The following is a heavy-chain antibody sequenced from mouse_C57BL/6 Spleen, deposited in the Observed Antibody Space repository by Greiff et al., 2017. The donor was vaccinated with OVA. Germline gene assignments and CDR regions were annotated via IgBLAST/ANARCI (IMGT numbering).Heavy chain of an antibody. Sequence: VQLQQSGAELVRPGTSVKMSCKASGYTFTNYWIGWAKQRPGHGLEWIGDIYPGGGYTNYNEKFKGKATLTADKSSSTAYMQFSSLTSEDSAIYYGARRDSNYGGYFDYWGQGTTLTVSS. V-gene: IGHV1-63*01. D-gene: IGHD2-5*01. CDR3: ARRDSNYGGYFDY. CDR1: GYTFTNYW. CDR2: IYPGGGYT. J-gene: IGHJ2*01.